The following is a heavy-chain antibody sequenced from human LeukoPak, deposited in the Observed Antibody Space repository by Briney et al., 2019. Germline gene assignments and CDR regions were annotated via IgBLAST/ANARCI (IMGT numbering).Heavy chain of an antibody. V-gene: IGHV4-59*01. CDR2: IYYSGST. CDR1: GGSISSYY. J-gene: IGHJ4*03. D-gene: IGHD3-16*01. CDR3: ARGGGLEERSNSSENILDY. Sequence: PSETLSLTCTVSGGSISSYYWSWIRQPPGKGLEWIGYIYYSGSTNYNPSLKSRVTISVDTSKNQFSLKLRSVTAGDPPGYYCARGGGLEERSNSSENILDYGGRGP.